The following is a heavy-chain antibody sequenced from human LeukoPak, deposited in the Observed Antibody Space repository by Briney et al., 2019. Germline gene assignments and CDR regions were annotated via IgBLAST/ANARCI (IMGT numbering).Heavy chain of an antibody. J-gene: IGHJ4*02. CDR1: GGSFSGYY. CDR2: INHSGST. CDR3: ARRFRWYGSDHFDY. V-gene: IGHV4-34*01. D-gene: IGHD3-10*01. Sequence: PSATLSLTCAVYGGSFSGYYWSWIRQPPGKGLEWIGEINHSGSTNYNPSLKSRVTISVDTSKNQFSLKPSSVTAADTAVYYCARRFRWYGSDHFDYWGQGTLVTVSS.